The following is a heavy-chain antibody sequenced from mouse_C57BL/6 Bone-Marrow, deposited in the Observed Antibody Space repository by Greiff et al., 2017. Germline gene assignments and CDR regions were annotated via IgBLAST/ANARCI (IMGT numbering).Heavy chain of an antibody. CDR1: GFTFSSYA. D-gene: IGHD1-1*01. Sequence: EVQGVESGGGLVKPGGSLKLSCAASGFTFSSYAMSWVRQTPEKRLEWVATISDGGSYSYYPDNVKGRFTISSDNANNNLYLQMSLMKSDDTAMYYCARAYYGSSWFAYWGQGTLVTVSA. V-gene: IGHV5-4*01. CDR2: ISDGGSYS. CDR3: ARAYYGSSWFAY. J-gene: IGHJ3*01.